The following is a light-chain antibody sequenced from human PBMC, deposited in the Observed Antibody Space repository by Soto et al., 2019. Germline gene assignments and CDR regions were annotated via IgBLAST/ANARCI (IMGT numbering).Light chain of an antibody. Sequence: DLPMTQSPSTLSASVGDRVTITCRASQSISSWLAWYQQKPGKAPKLLIYDASSLESGVPSRFSGSGSATEFTLTISSLQPDDFATYYCQQYNSYSLTFGGGTKVDIK. J-gene: IGKJ4*01. CDR2: DAS. V-gene: IGKV1-5*01. CDR1: QSISSW. CDR3: QQYNSYSLT.